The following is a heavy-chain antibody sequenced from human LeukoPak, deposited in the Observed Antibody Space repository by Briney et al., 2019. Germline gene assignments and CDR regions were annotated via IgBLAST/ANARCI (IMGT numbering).Heavy chain of an antibody. J-gene: IGHJ4*02. CDR1: GFTFDDYA. CDR3: ARNIVGPRQVDY. D-gene: IGHD1-26*01. CDR2: IYHSGTT. Sequence: PGGSLRLSCAASGFTFDDYAMHWIRQPPGKGLEWIGYIYHSGTTNYNPSLKSRVTISVDTSKSQFSLKLSSVTAADTAIYYCARNIVGPRQVDYWGQGTLVTVSS. V-gene: IGHV4-59*01.